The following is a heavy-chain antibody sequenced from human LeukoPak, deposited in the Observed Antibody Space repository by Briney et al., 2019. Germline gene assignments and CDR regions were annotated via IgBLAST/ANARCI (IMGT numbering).Heavy chain of an antibody. CDR1: GYPFDNFG. D-gene: IGHD2-15*01. J-gene: IGHJ5*02. V-gene: IGHV1-18*01. CDR3: ARVVVVVGGWFDP. Sequence: ASVKVSCKASGYPFDNFGLTWVRQAPGQGLEWMGWISAYNGNTHYAQKFRGRLTLTTETSTSTAYLELRSLKSDDTAVYYCARVVVVVGGWFDPWGQGTLVTVSS. CDR2: ISAYNGNT.